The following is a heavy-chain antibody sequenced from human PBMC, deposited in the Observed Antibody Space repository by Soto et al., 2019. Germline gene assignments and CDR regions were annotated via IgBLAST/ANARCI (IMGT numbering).Heavy chain of an antibody. CDR1: GFTFGDYA. J-gene: IGHJ4*02. CDR2: IRSKAYGGTT. Sequence: GGSLRLSCTASGFTFGDYAMSWFRQAPGKGLEWVGVIRSKAYGGTTEYAASVKGRFTISRDDSKSIAYLQRNSLKTEDTAVYYCTRDTGKGVKVFDYWGQGTLVTVSS. V-gene: IGHV3-49*03. CDR3: TRDTGKGVKVFDY. D-gene: IGHD3-16*01.